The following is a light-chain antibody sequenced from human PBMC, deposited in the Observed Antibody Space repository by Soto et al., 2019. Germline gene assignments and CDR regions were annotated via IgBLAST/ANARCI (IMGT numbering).Light chain of an antibody. J-gene: IGLJ3*02. Sequence: QSVPTQPRSVSGSPGQSVTISCTGTNSDVGGYNFVSWYQQLPGKAPKLMISAVSQRPSGVPDRFSGSKSGNTASLTISGLQADDEADYFCCSYTASDIWVFGGGTKLTVL. CDR3: CSYTASDIWV. CDR1: NSDVGGYNF. CDR2: AVS. V-gene: IGLV2-11*01.